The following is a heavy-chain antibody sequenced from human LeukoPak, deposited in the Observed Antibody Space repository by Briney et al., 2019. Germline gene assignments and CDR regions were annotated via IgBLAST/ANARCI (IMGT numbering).Heavy chain of an antibody. CDR1: GFTFSSYS. CDR2: ISSSSSTI. V-gene: IGHV3-48*01. Sequence: PGGSLRLSCSASGFTFSSYSMNWVRQAPGKGLEWVSYISSSSSTIYYADSVKGRFTISRDNAKNSLYLQMNSLRAEDTAVYYCARDPGSLGIAVAGDDYWGQGTLVTVSS. CDR3: ARDPGSLGIAVAGDDY. D-gene: IGHD6-19*01. J-gene: IGHJ4*02.